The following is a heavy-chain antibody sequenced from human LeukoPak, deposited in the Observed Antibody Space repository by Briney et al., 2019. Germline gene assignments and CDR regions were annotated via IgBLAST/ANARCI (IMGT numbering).Heavy chain of an antibody. CDR3: ARARDWAGYSYGFYY. CDR1: GGTFSSYA. V-gene: IGHV1-69*13. J-gene: IGHJ4*02. D-gene: IGHD5-18*01. CDR2: TIPIFGTA. Sequence: ASVKVSCKASGGTFSSYAISWVRQAPGQGLEWMGGTIPIFGTANYAQKFQGRVTITADESTSTAYMELSSLRSEDTAAYYCARARDWAGYSYGFYYWGQGTLVTVSS.